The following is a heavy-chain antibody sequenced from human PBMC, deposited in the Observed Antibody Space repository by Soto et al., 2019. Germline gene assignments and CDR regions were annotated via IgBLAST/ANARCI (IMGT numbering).Heavy chain of an antibody. Sequence: QVQVVQSGAEVKKPGASVRVSCKASGYTFSTYGMHWVRKAPGQSLEWMGWLNGGTGQTRYSQRFQDRVIITRDTSASTGYRELRSLRSEDTAVYYCARGKGMEENYFYYGMDIWGQGTTVTVSS. CDR1: GYTFSTYG. CDR3: ARGKGMEENYFYYGMDI. CDR2: LNGGTGQT. V-gene: IGHV1-3*01. D-gene: IGHD3-10*01. J-gene: IGHJ6*02.